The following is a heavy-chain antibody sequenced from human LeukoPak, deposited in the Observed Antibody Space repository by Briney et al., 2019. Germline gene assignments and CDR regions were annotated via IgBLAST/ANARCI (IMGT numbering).Heavy chain of an antibody. V-gene: IGHV4-39*07. CDR3: ARNKGSSWIDY. Sequence: SETLSLTCTVSGGSISSTSYFWGWIRQPPGKGLEWIGIIYHSGSTYYNPSLKSRVTMSVDTSKNQFSLKLSSVTAVDTAVYYCARNKGSSWIDYWGQGTLVTVSS. CDR1: GGSISSTSYF. D-gene: IGHD6-13*01. J-gene: IGHJ4*02. CDR2: IYHSGST.